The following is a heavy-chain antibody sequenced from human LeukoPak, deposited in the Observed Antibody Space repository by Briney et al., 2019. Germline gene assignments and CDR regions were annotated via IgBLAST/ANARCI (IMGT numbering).Heavy chain of an antibody. CDR2: LYAGGSI. J-gene: IGHJ1*01. CDR3: TSKIYNQPNY. CDR1: VISNS. Sequence: GSLRLSCAASVISNSMSWVRQAPGKGLEWVSILYAGGSIYYADSVRGRFIISTDNSKNTVYLQMNSLRDEDTGVYYCTSKIYNQPNYWGQGTPVTVSS. D-gene: IGHD1-14*01. V-gene: IGHV3-66*01.